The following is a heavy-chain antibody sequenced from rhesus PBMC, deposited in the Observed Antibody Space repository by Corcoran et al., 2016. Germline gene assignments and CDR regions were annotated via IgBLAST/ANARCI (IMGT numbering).Heavy chain of an antibody. J-gene: IGHJ6*01. CDR1: GDSVSSSNW. CDR3: ARGRYSGYSYGLDS. CDR2: ISGMSGSP. D-gene: IGHD5-24*01. V-gene: IGHV4-65*01. Sequence: QVQLQESGPGLVKPSETLSLTCAFSGDSVSSSNWWIWSRQPPGNGLEWIRYISGMSGSPYHNPSHKSRVTLSTDTSKHQFSLKLSSVTAADTAVYYCARGRYSGYSYGLDSWGQGVVVTVSS.